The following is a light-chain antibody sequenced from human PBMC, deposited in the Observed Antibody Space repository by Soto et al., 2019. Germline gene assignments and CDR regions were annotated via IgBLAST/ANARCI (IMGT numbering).Light chain of an antibody. CDR2: EVS. V-gene: IGLV2-14*01. J-gene: IGLJ1*01. CDR1: NSDVGDYNY. Sequence: QSVLTQPASVSGSPGQSITISCTGTNSDVGDYNYVSWYQQHPGKAPKLIIYEVSNRPSGISDRFSASKSGNTASLTISGLQAEDEADYYCSSYTYSNTRVFGTGTKVTVL. CDR3: SSYTYSNTRV.